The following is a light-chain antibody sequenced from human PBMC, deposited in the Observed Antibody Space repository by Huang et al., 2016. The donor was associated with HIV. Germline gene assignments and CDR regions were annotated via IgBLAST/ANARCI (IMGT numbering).Light chain of an antibody. CDR1: QSIRKF. Sequence: DIQMTKSPSSLSASVGDRVTIACRASQSIRKFLNWYQQKPGEAPKLLLHSASSLLSGFPSRFSGSGSGTDFTLTITSLQPEDFATYYCQQTDNTPRTFGQGTKVVIK. CDR3: QQTDNTPRT. V-gene: IGKV1-39*01. J-gene: IGKJ1*01. CDR2: SAS.